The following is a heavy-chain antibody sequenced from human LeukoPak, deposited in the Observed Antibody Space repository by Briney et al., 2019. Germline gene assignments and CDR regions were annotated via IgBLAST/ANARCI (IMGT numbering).Heavy chain of an antibody. CDR3: ARGDWGSALS. CDR2: ISSDVTNT. D-gene: IGHD7-27*01. V-gene: IGHV3-74*01. J-gene: IGHJ3*01. CDR1: GFTSSSSW. Sequence: PGGSLRLSCAASGFTSSSSWLHWVRQAPGRGLVWASRISSDVTNTAYGDSVKGRFTISRDNAKNTLYLQMNSLRVDDTGVYYCARGDWGSALSWGRGTMVTVSS.